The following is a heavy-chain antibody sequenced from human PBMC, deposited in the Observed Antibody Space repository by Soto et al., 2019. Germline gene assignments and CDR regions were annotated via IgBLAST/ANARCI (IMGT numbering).Heavy chain of an antibody. V-gene: IGHV1-69*02. J-gene: IGHJ4*02. Sequence: QVQLVQSGAEVKKPGSSVKVSCKASGGTFSSYIIGWVRQAPGQGLEWMGRIIPILGIANYAQKFQGRVTITADKSTSTACMELSSLRSEDTAVYYCARFPQTAIVGAAYFDYWGQGTLVTVSS. CDR2: IIPILGIA. D-gene: IGHD1-26*01. CDR3: ARFPQTAIVGAAYFDY. CDR1: GGTFSSYI.